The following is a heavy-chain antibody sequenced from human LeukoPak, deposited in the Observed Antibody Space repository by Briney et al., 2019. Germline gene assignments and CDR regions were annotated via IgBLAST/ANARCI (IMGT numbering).Heavy chain of an antibody. Sequence: GGSLRLSCAASGFIFSDYYMSWVRQAPGKGLEWVSVIYSGGSTYYADSVKGRFTISRDNSKNTLYLQMNSLRAEDTAVYYCARGVADPFYDSSGRLGYWGQGTLVTVSS. CDR2: IYSGGST. D-gene: IGHD3-22*01. CDR1: GFIFSDYY. V-gene: IGHV3-53*01. J-gene: IGHJ4*02. CDR3: ARGVADPFYDSSGRLGY.